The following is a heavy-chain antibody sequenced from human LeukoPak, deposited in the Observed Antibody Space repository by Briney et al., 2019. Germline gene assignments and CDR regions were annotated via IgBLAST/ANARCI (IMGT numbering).Heavy chain of an antibody. CDR2: IRYDGSRK. D-gene: IGHD6-13*01. CDR1: GFTFNNYG. Sequence: PGGSLRLSCAASGFTFNNYGMHWVRQAPGKGLEWVAFIRYDGSRKYSADSVKGRFTISRDNSKNTLYLQMSSLRAEDTAVYYCASTIAAAGTSYSYWGQGTLVTVSS. J-gene: IGHJ4*02. V-gene: IGHV3-30*02. CDR3: ASTIAAAGTSYSY.